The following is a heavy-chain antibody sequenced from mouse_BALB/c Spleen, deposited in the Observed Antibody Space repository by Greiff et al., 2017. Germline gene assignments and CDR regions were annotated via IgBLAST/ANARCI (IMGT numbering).Heavy chain of an antibody. V-gene: IGHV1-7*01. D-gene: IGHD2-2*01. CDR3: ARDHYGYDYFDY. J-gene: IGHJ2*01. CDR1: GYTFTSYW. CDR2: INPSTGYT. Sequence: QVQLQQSGAELAKPGASVKMSCKASGYTFTSYWMHWVKQRPGQGLEWIGYINPSTGYTEYNQKFKDKATLTADKSSSTAYMQLSSLTSEDSAVYYCARDHYGYDYFDYWGQGTTLTVSS.